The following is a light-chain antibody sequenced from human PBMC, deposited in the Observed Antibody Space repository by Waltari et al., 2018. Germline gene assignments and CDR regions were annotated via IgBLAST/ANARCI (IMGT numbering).Light chain of an antibody. Sequence: EIVMTQSPATLSVSPGERATLHCRASQSLSSSLAWYQHTPGQAPRLLIYGASTRATGIPARFSGSGSGTEFTLTISSLQSEDFAVYYCQQYNNWPPMFSFGPGTKVEIK. CDR1: QSLSSS. V-gene: IGKV3-15*01. CDR2: GAS. CDR3: QQYNNWPPMFS. J-gene: IGKJ3*01.